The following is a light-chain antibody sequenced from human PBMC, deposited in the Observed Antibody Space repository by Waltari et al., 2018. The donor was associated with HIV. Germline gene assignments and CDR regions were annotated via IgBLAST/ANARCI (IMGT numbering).Light chain of an antibody. V-gene: IGLV2-8*01. CDR1: SSDVGRYAY. CDR2: EFN. Sequence: QSALTQPPSASGSLGQSVTISCTGSSSDVGRYAYVPWYPQHPGKPPKPRIFEFNKRPSGVPERFSGSKSGNTASLTVSGLQAEDEAEYSCSSYAGINPVIFGGGTTLTVL. CDR3: SSYAGINPVI. J-gene: IGLJ2*01.